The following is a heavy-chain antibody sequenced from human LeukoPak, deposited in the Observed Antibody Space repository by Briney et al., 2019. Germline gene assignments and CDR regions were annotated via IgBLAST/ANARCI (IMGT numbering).Heavy chain of an antibody. D-gene: IGHD3-16*01. V-gene: IGHV3-74*01. CDR2: INRYGSST. J-gene: IGHJ4*02. Sequence: PGGSLRLSCAPSGFTFSTYWMQWVRQDPGKGLVWVSHINRYGSSTAYADSVKGRFTISRDNAKKTLYLQMNSLRVEDTAIYYCRTYRWGDSFEYWGQGTLVTVSS. CDR1: GFTFSTYW. CDR3: RTYRWGDSFEY.